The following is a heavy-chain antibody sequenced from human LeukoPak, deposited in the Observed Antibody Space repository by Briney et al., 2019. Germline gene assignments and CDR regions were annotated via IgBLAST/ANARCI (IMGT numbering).Heavy chain of an antibody. CDR2: IYYSGST. CDR1: GGSISSYY. Sequence: SETLSLTCTVSGGSISSYYWSWIRQPPGKGLEWIGSIYYSGSTYYNPSLKSRVTISVDTSKNQFSLKLSSVTAADTAVYYCAREGPGSRGQTPFDYWGQGTLVTVSS. J-gene: IGHJ4*02. V-gene: IGHV4-39*07. CDR3: AREGPGSRGQTPFDY. D-gene: IGHD6-19*01.